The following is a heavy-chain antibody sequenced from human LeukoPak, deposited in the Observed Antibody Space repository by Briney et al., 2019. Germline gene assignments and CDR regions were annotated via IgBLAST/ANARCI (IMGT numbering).Heavy chain of an antibody. CDR3: AKGSSGWYQDAFDI. CDR1: GFTFSSYW. Sequence: GGSLRLSCAASGFTFSSYWMSWVLQAPGKGLEWVANIKHDGSEKYYVDSVKGRFTISRDNADNSLYLQMDSLRVEDTAVYYCAKGSSGWYQDAFDIWGQGTMVTVSS. J-gene: IGHJ3*02. D-gene: IGHD6-19*01. CDR2: IKHDGSEK. V-gene: IGHV3-7*01.